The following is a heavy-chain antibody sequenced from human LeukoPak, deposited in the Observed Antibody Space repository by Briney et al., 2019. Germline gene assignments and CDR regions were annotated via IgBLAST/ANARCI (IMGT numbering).Heavy chain of an antibody. J-gene: IGHJ6*02. Sequence: PGGSLRLSCAASVFTFGIYSMNWVRQAPGKGLEWVSSISSRSSYIYYAHSVKGRFTISRDNAKNSLYLQMNSLRAEDTAVYYCARVSSIAARGARYYYYGMDVWGQGTTVTVSS. D-gene: IGHD6-6*01. CDR2: ISSRSSYI. CDR3: ARVSSIAARGARYYYYGMDV. CDR1: VFTFGIYS. V-gene: IGHV3-21*01.